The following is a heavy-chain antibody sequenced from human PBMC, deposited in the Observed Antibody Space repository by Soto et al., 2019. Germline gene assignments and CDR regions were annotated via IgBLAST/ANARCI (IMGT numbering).Heavy chain of an antibody. CDR2: INPSGGST. D-gene: IGHD2-2*01. CDR3: ARDDDYCRSTSCFDY. V-gene: IGHV1-46*03. CDR1: GYTFTSYG. J-gene: IGHJ4*02. Sequence: ASVKVSCKASGYTFTSYGISWVRQAPGQGLEWMGIINPSGGSTSYAQKFQGRVTMTRDTSTSTVYMELSSLRSEDTAVYYCARDDDYCRSTSCFDYWGQGTLVTVSS.